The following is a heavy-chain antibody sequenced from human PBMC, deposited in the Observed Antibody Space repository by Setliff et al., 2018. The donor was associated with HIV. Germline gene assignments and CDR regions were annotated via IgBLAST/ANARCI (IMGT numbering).Heavy chain of an antibody. Sequence: LSLSCEASGFTFSDYEFNWVRQTPHKGLEWISYISGSGCRIFYLDSVMGRFTISRDNAKTSLFLQLNNLRAEDTALYHCARVGQTGFYYFDYWGQGTLVTVSS. V-gene: IGHV3-48*03. J-gene: IGHJ4*02. CDR2: ISGSGCRI. CDR3: ARVGQTGFYYFDY. CDR1: GFTFSDYE.